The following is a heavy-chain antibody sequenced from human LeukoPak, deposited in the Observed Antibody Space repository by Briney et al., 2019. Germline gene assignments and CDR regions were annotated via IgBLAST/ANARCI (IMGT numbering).Heavy chain of an antibody. CDR1: GVSISSYY. Sequence: PSETLSLTCTVSGVSISSYYWSWVRQPPGKGLEWIGYIYTSGSTNYNPSLKSRVTISVDTSKNQFSLKLSSVTAADTAVYYCARLRGDYFDYWGQGTLVTVSS. CDR2: IYTSGST. D-gene: IGHD3-10*01. J-gene: IGHJ4*02. CDR3: ARLRGDYFDY. V-gene: IGHV4-4*09.